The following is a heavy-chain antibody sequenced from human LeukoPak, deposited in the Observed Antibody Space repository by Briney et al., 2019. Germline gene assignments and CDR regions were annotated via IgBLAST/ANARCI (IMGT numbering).Heavy chain of an antibody. D-gene: IGHD3-16*01. CDR2: IFYSGST. V-gene: IGHV4-39*07. Sequence: SETLSLTCTVSGDSISSSSSYWGWIRQPPGKALEWIGNIFYSGSTYYSPSLKSRVTISLDTSRNQFSLKLNSVTAADTAVYYCARSGGVWYFDYWGQGTLVTVSS. CDR1: GDSISSSSSY. CDR3: ARSGGVWYFDY. J-gene: IGHJ4*02.